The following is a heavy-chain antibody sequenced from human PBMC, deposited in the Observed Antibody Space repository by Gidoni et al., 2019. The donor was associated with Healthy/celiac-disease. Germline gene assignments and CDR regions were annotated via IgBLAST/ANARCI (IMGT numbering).Heavy chain of an antibody. Sequence: VQLVAAGGGVVQIGRSPRLACAAAGVPFSSYVMHWVRQVPGKGLAGVAVISYDGSNKYYAYAVKGRFTISRDNSKNTLYLQMNSLRAEDTAVYYCAKSKWALRSGIDYWGQGTLVTVSS. CDR3: AKSKWALRSGIDY. D-gene: IGHD1-26*01. CDR1: GVPFSSYV. J-gene: IGHJ4*02. CDR2: ISYDGSNK. V-gene: IGHV3-30*18.